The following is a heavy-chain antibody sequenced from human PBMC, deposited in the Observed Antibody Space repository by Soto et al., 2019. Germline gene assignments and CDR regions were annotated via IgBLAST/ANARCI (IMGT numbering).Heavy chain of an antibody. D-gene: IGHD2-21*02. CDR1: VYTFTSYY. Sequence: GASVKVSCKASVYTFTSYYIHWVRQDPGQGLEWMGIINPSGGSTSYAQKFQGRVTMTRDTSTSTVYMELSSLRSEDTAVYYCARDSVVVVTASNALGPWGQGTLVTVSS. CDR3: ARDSVVVVTASNALGP. CDR2: INPSGGST. V-gene: IGHV1-46*01. J-gene: IGHJ5*02.